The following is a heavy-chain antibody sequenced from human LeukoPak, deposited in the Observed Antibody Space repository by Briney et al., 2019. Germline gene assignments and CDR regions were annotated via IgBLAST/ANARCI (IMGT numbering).Heavy chain of an antibody. CDR1: GFTFSSRG. J-gene: IGHJ4*02. Sequence: PGGSLRLSCAASGFTFSSRGMHWVRQAPGKGLEWVAVISYDGSNKYYADSVKGRFTISRDNSKNTLYLQMNSLRAEDTAVYYCAKDFDYGDYFDYWGQGTLVTVSP. D-gene: IGHD4-17*01. CDR3: AKDFDYGDYFDY. V-gene: IGHV3-30*18. CDR2: ISYDGSNK.